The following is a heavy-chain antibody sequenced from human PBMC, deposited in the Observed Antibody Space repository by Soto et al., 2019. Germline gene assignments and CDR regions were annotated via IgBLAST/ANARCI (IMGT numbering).Heavy chain of an antibody. CDR2: ISAYNGNT. CDR1: GYTFTSYG. J-gene: IGHJ6*02. CDR3: ARDSNSRGGGGLLFLAYYYYGMDV. D-gene: IGHD4-4*01. Sequence: ASVKVSCKASGYTFTSYGISWVRQAPGQGLEWMGWISAYNGNTNYAQKLQGRVTMTTDTSTSTAYMELRSLRSDDTAVYYCARDSNSRGGGGLLFLAYYYYGMDVWGQGTTVTVSS. V-gene: IGHV1-18*01.